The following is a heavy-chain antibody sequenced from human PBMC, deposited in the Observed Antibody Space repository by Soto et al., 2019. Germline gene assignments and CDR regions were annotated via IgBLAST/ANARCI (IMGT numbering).Heavy chain of an antibody. CDR1: GFTFSSYW. D-gene: IGHD5-18*01. CDR2: IKQDGSEK. J-gene: IGHJ3*02. CDR3: ARIGDTAMDAFDI. Sequence: GGSLRLSCAASGFTFSSYWMSWVRQAPGKGLEWVANIKQDGSEKYYEDSVKGRFTISRDNAKNSLYLQMNSLRAEDTAVYYCARIGDTAMDAFDIWGQGTMVTVSS. V-gene: IGHV3-7*01.